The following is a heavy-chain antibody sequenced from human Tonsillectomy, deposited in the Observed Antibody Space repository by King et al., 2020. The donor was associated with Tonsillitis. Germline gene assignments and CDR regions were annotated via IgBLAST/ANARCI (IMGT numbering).Heavy chain of an antibody. CDR1: GFTFCSYA. Sequence: VQLVESGGALVQPGGSLRLSCAASGFTFCSYAMSWVRQAPGKGLEWGSAIIGRGGSTYHADSGKGRFTISRDNSKNTLYLQMNSLRAEDTAVYYCAKDVRVGGYYGSGSYADYWGQGTLVTVSS. CDR2: IIGRGGST. J-gene: IGHJ4*02. V-gene: IGHV3-23*04. CDR3: AKDVRVGGYYGSGSYADY. D-gene: IGHD3-10*01.